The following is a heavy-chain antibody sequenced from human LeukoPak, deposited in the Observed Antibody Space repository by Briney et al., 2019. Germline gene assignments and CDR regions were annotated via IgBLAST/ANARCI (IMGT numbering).Heavy chain of an antibody. V-gene: IGHV3-30-3*01. Sequence: GGSLRLSCAASGFTFSSYAMHWVRQAPGKGLEWVAVISYDGSNKYYADSVKGRFTISRDSSKNALYLQMNSLRAEDTAVYYCARGGLGTDMVPKPSDAFDIWGQGTMVTVSS. D-gene: IGHD4/OR15-4a*01. CDR2: ISYDGSNK. CDR1: GFTFSSYA. J-gene: IGHJ3*02. CDR3: ARGGLGTDMVPKPSDAFDI.